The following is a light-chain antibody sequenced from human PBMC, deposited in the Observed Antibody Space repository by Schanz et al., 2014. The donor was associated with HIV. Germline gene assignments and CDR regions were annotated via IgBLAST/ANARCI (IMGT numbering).Light chain of an antibody. V-gene: IGLV2-14*03. CDR2: DDT. CDR1: SGDVGSYNY. CDR3: GSFTTRNTWV. J-gene: IGLJ3*02. Sequence: QSALTQPASVSGSPGQSISISCTGTSGDVGSYNYVSWYQQHPGKALKLILYDDTLRPSEYSDRFSGSRSGNTASLTISGLQAEDEADYYCGSFTTRNTWVFGGGTKLTVL.